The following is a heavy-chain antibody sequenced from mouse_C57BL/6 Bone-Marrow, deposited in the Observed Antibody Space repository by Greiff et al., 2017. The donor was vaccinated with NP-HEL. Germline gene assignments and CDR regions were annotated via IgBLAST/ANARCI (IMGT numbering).Heavy chain of an antibody. D-gene: IGHD1-1*01. CDR3: ARSDYGSSGYWYFDV. Sequence: VQLQQSGPELVKPGASVKISCKASGYSFTGYYMNWVKQSPEKSLEWIGEINPSTGGTTYNQKFKAKATLTVDKSSSTAYMQLKSLTSEDSAVYYCARSDYGSSGYWYFDVWGTGTTVTVSS. V-gene: IGHV1-42*01. J-gene: IGHJ1*03. CDR2: INPSTGGT. CDR1: GYSFTGYY.